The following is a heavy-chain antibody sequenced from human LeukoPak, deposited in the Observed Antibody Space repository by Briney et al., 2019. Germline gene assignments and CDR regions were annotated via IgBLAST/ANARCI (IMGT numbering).Heavy chain of an antibody. CDR1: GLTFSSYS. Sequence: GGSLRLSCAASGLTFSSYSMNWVRQAPGKGLEWVAVISYDGSNKYYADSVKGRFTISRDNSKNTLYLQMNSLRAEDTAVYYCARAYYYDSSGYLDYWGQGTLVTVSS. J-gene: IGHJ4*02. V-gene: IGHV3-30*03. CDR2: ISYDGSNK. D-gene: IGHD3-22*01. CDR3: ARAYYYDSSGYLDY.